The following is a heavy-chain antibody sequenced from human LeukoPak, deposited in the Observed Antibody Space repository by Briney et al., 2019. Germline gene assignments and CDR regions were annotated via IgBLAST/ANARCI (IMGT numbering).Heavy chain of an antibody. J-gene: IGHJ4*02. CDR1: GDSISGYY. V-gene: IGHV4-4*07. Sequence: PSETPSLTCTVSGDSISGYYWSWIRQPAGKGLEWIGRIYTSGSTKYNPSFQGRVTMSLDTSKNQFSLRLSSVTAADTAIYYCAKYKFGSDYFSNWGQGTLVTVSS. D-gene: IGHD2/OR15-2a*01. CDR2: IYTSGST. CDR3: AKYKFGSDYFSN.